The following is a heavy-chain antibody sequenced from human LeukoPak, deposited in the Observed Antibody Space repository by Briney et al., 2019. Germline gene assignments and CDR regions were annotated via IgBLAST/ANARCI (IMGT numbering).Heavy chain of an antibody. V-gene: IGHV3-21*01. Sequence: PGGSLRLSCTASGFPFSSYSMNWVRQAPGKGLEWVSSISSSSYIYYADSVKGRFTISRDNAKNSLYLQMNSLRAQDTAVYYCASFLPYYYYYMDVWGKGTTVTVSS. CDR1: GFPFSSYS. J-gene: IGHJ6*03. CDR2: ISSSSYI. CDR3: ASFLPYYYYYMDV. D-gene: IGHD2-2*01.